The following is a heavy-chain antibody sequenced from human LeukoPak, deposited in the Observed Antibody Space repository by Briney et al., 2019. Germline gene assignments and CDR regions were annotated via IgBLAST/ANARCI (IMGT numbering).Heavy chain of an antibody. J-gene: IGHJ4*02. CDR1: GFTFSDYY. CDR3: AKGFGVSSSGLDY. D-gene: IGHD2-15*01. CDR2: ISWNSGSI. V-gene: IGHV3-9*03. Sequence: GGSLRLSCAASGFTFSDYYMSWIRQAPGKGLEWVSGISWNSGSIAYADSVKGRFTISRDNAKNSLYLQMNSLRAEDMALYYCAKGFGVSSSGLDYWGQGTLVTVSS.